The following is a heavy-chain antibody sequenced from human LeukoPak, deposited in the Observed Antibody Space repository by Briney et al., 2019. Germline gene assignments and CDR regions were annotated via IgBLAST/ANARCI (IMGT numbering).Heavy chain of an antibody. CDR2: VYIGGSP. J-gene: IGHJ6*02. CDR3: ARDNPARDYYYGMDV. CDR1: GDSMSIFH. V-gene: IGHV4-4*07. Sequence: SETLSLTCTVSGDSMSIFHWTWVRQPAEQGLEWIGRVYIGGSPNYNPSLKSRVTMSLDTSKDQFSLKLASVTAADTAIYYCARDNPARDYYYGMDVWGQGTTVTVSS.